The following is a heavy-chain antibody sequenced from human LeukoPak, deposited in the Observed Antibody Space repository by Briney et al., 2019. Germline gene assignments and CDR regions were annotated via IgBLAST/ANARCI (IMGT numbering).Heavy chain of an antibody. CDR3: ARVLEERVYYYYYGMDV. CDR1: GFTFSSYA. V-gene: IGHV3-30-3*01. CDR2: ISYDGSNK. D-gene: IGHD1-1*01. J-gene: IGHJ6*02. Sequence: PGGSLRLSCAASGFTFSSYAMHWVRQAPGKGLEWVAVISYDGSNKYYADSVKGRFTISRDNSKNTLYLQMNSLRAEDTAVYYCARVLEERVYYYYYGMDVWGQGTTVTVSS.